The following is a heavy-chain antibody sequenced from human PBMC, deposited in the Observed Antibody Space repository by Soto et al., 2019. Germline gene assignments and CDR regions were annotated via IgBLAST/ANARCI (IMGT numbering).Heavy chain of an antibody. J-gene: IGHJ5*02. CDR3: VAYTAAHNWFDP. Sequence: SETLSLTCGVSGSSVRSDFYWAWIRQSPGAGLEWLGSIYPSGNTHYNPSVRGRITISVDTSKNHFSLTLTSVTAADTARYYCVAYTAAHNWFDPWGQGTLVTVSS. V-gene: IGHV4-38-2*01. D-gene: IGHD2-2*02. CDR2: IYPSGNT. CDR1: GSSVRSDFY.